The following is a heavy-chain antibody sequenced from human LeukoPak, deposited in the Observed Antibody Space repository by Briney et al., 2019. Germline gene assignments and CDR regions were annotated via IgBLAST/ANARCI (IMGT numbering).Heavy chain of an antibody. D-gene: IGHD1-20*01. Sequence: PSETLSLTCAVCGGSFSGYYWRGIRQPPGKGVEGMGEIIHSGRTNYNPSLTSGVTISLDTSKNHFSLKLCSVTAADTAVYYCARGQRYNWNDGGWFDPWGQGTLVTVSS. CDR2: IIHSGRT. V-gene: IGHV4-34*01. CDR1: GGSFSGYY. CDR3: ARGQRYNWNDGGWFDP. J-gene: IGHJ5*02.